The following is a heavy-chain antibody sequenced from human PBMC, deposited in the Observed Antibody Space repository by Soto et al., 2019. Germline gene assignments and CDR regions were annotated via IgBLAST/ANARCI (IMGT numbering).Heavy chain of an antibody. CDR2: ISGSGGST. D-gene: IGHD6-19*01. CDR1: VFTFSSYA. Sequence: PGGSLRLSCASSVFTFSSYAMSCVRHSPGKWLEWVSAISGSGGSTYYADSVKGRFTISRDNSKNTLYLQMNSLRAEDTAVYYCAKDESPSQWLLLYYYGMEVWGQGTTVSVSS. J-gene: IGHJ6*01. CDR3: AKDESPSQWLLLYYYGMEV. V-gene: IGHV3-23*01.